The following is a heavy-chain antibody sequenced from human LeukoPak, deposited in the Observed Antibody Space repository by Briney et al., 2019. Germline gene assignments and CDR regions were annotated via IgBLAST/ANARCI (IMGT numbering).Heavy chain of an antibody. CDR3: AREYGSGSRALDY. J-gene: IGHJ4*02. D-gene: IGHD3-10*01. Sequence: SETLSLTCTVSNGSISSYYWSWIRQPAGKGLGWIGRIYTSGTTNYSPSLKSRVTMSVDTSKDQFSLKLNSVTAADTAVYYCAREYGSGSRALDYWGQGTLVTVSS. CDR2: IYTSGTT. V-gene: IGHV4-4*07. CDR1: NGSISSYY.